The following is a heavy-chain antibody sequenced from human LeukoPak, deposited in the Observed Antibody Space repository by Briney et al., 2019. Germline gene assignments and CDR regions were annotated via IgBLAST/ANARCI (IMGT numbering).Heavy chain of an antibody. J-gene: IGHJ6*02. CDR3: ARGYCSSTSCYGGNGMDV. V-gene: IGHV1-69*13. CDR1: GGTFSSYA. CDR2: IIPIFGTA. Sequence: GASVNVSCKASGGTFSSYAISWVRQAPGQGLEWMGGIIPIFGTANYAQKFQGRVTITADESTSTAYMELSSLRSEDTAVYYCARGYCSSTSCYGGNGMDVWGQGTTVTVSS. D-gene: IGHD2-2*01.